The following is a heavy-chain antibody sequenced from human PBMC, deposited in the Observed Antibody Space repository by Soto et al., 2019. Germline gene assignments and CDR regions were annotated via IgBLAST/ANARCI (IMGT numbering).Heavy chain of an antibody. D-gene: IGHD2-15*01. CDR1: GGTFSSYA. CDR2: IIPIFGTA. CDR3: ASTIVCSGGSCYRYYGMDV. J-gene: IGHJ6*02. Sequence: QVQLVQSGAEVKQPGSSVKVSCKASGGTFSSYAISWVRQAPGQGLEWMGGIIPIFGTANYAQKFQGRVTITADKSTSTAYMELSSLRSEDTAVYYCASTIVCSGGSCYRYYGMDVWGQGTTVTVSS. V-gene: IGHV1-69*06.